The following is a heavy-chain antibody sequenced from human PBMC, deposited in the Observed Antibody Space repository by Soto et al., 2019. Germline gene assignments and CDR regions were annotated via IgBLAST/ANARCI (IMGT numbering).Heavy chain of an antibody. CDR3: ARDRRFNGGSKLDY. V-gene: IGHV4-31*03. CDR2: IYYSGST. CDR1: GGSISSGGYY. Sequence: SETLSLTCTVSGGSISSGGYYWSWIGQHPGKGLEWIGYIYYSGSTYYNPSLKSRVTISVDTSKNQFSLKLSSVTAADTAVYYCARDRRFNGGSKLDYWGQGTLVTVSS. J-gene: IGHJ4*02.